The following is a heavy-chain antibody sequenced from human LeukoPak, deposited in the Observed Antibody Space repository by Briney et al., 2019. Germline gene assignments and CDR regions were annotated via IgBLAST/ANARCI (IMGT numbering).Heavy chain of an antibody. CDR3: ARDPSYYDSSGYSRQYYFDY. J-gene: IGHJ4*02. V-gene: IGHV1-18*01. CDR2: ISAYNGNT. Sequence: ASVKVSCKASGYTFTSYGISWVRQAPGQGLEWMGWISAYNGNTNYAQKLQGRVTMTTDTSTSSAYMELRSLRSDDTAAYYCARDPSYYDSSGYSRQYYFDYWGQGTLVTVSS. D-gene: IGHD3-22*01. CDR1: GYTFTSYG.